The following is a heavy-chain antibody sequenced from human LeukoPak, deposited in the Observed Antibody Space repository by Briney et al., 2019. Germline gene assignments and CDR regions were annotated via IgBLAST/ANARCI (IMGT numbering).Heavy chain of an antibody. J-gene: IGHJ1*01. D-gene: IGHD4-17*01. Sequence: GGSLRLSCRASGFTFSAYSMNWVRQAPGKGLEWVSSIRRNSRHVYYADSVKGRFSISREDADNSVFLQMNGLTAEDTALYYCVRDMSTATTCYLQHWGQGTLVTVSS. CDR2: IRRNSRHV. V-gene: IGHV3-21*06. CDR3: VRDMSTATTCYLQH. CDR1: GFTFSAYS.